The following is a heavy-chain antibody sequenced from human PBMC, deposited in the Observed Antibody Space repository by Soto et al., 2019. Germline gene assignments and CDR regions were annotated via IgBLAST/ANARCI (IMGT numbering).Heavy chain of an antibody. CDR1: GYTFTSYA. CDR3: ARTSGYYFYDY. J-gene: IGHJ4*02. CDR2: INAGNGNT. Sequence: VQLVQSGAEVKKPGASVKVYCKASGYTFTSYAMHWVRQAPGQRLEWMGWINAGNGNTKYSPKFQGRVTITSDTSASXAYXXLSSLRSEDTSVYYXARTSGYYFYDYWGQGTLVTVSS. D-gene: IGHD3-3*01. V-gene: IGHV1-3*01.